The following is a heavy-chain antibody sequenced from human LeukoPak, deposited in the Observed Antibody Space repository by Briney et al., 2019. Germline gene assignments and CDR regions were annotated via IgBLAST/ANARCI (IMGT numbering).Heavy chain of an antibody. CDR3: ARHYGSGSYYIDY. CDR2: IYYSGST. Sequence: SETLSLTCTVSGGSISSYYWSWIRQPPGKGLEWIGYIYYSGSTNYNPSPKSRVTISVDTSKNQFSLKLSSVTAADTAVYYCARHYGSGSYYIDYWGQGTLVTVSS. J-gene: IGHJ4*02. D-gene: IGHD3-10*01. V-gene: IGHV4-59*08. CDR1: GGSISSYY.